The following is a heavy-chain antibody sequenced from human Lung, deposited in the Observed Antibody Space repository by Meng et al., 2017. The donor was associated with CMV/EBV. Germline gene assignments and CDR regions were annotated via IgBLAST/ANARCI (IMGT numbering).Heavy chain of an antibody. D-gene: IGHD3-3*01. CDR2: INHSGST. CDR3: ARRLRFLEWLLYLGWFDP. V-gene: IGHV4-34*01. Sequence: SXPXSLXCAVYGGSFSGYYWSWIRQPPGKGLEWIGEINHSGSTNYNPSLKSRVTISVDTSKNQFSLKLSSVTAADTAVYYCARRLRFLEWLLYLGWFDPXGQGXLVTVSS. J-gene: IGHJ5*02. CDR1: GGSFSGYY.